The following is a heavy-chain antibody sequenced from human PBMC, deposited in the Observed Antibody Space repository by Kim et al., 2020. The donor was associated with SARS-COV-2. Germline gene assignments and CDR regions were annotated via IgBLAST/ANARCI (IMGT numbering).Heavy chain of an antibody. CDR3: AKKPRYYYGMDV. J-gene: IGHJ6*02. V-gene: IGHV3-23*01. Sequence: TYYAGSVKGRFTISRDNSKNTLYLQMNTLRVEDTAIYYCAKKPRYYYGMDVWGQGTTVTVSS. CDR2: T.